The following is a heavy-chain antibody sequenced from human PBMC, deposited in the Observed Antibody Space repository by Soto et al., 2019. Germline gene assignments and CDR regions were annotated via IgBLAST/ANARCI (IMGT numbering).Heavy chain of an antibody. CDR2: ISAYNGNT. Sequence: QVQLVQSGAEVKKPGASVKVSCKASGYTFTSYGISWVRQAPGQGLEWMGWISAYNGNTNYAQKLQGRVTMTTDTSTGKASRERGSLSSADTAVYYCARGGGHSGYGPQRAFDYWGQGTLVTVSS. J-gene: IGHJ4*02. V-gene: IGHV1-18*01. D-gene: IGHD5-12*01. CDR3: ARGGGHSGYGPQRAFDY. CDR1: GYTFTSYG.